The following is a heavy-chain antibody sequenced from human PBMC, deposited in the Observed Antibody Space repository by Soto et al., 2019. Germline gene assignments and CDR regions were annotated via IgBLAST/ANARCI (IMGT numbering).Heavy chain of an antibody. J-gene: IGHJ5*02. D-gene: IGHD3-9*01. CDR3: AHKWILNGYFGWFDP. V-gene: IGHV2-5*02. Sequence: QITLKESGPTLVKPTQTLTLTCTFSGFSLSTSGVGVGWFRQPPGKALEWLALIYWAYDKRYSPSLKTRLTITKDTSKNQVVLTITNMDPVDTPTYYCAHKWILNGYFGWFDPWVQGTLVTVSS. CDR2: IYWAYDK. CDR1: GFSLSTSGVG.